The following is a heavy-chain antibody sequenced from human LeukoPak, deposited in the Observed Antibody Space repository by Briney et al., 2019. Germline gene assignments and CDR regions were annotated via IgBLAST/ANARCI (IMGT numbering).Heavy chain of an antibody. CDR1: GFSFGSYW. CDR2: IKQDGSEK. V-gene: IGHV3-7*01. CDR3: ARDLGPRRYDILTGYPPRPFDY. D-gene: IGHD3-9*01. J-gene: IGHJ4*02. Sequence: GGSLRLSCAASGFSFGSYWMSWVRQAPGKGLEWVANIKQDGSEKYYVDSVKGRFTISRDNAKNSLYLQMNSLRAEDTAVYYCARDLGPRRYDILTGYPPRPFDYWGQGTLVTVSS.